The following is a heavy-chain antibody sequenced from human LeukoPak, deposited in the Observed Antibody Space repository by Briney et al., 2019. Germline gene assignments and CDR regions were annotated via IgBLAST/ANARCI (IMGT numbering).Heavy chain of an antibody. Sequence: SVKVSCKASGGTFSSCGISWVRQAPGQGLEWMGRIIPMFGTANYAQKLQGRVTITTDESTSTAYMELSSLRSEDTAVYYCARGGWELPLGFWGQGTLVTVSS. D-gene: IGHD1-26*01. CDR1: GGTFSSCG. V-gene: IGHV1-69*05. CDR3: ARGGWELPLGF. CDR2: IIPMFGTA. J-gene: IGHJ4*02.